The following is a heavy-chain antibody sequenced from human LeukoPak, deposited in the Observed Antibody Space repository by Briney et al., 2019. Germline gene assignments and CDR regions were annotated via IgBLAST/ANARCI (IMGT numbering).Heavy chain of an antibody. J-gene: IGHJ5*02. CDR2: ISGSGGST. Sequence: GGSLRLSCAASGFTFSSYAMSWVRQAPGKGLEWVSAISGSGGSTYYADSVKGRFTISRDNSKNTLYLQMNSLRAEDTAVYYCAKSIGGGYDFNWFDPWGQETLVTVSS. D-gene: IGHD5-12*01. CDR1: GFTFSSYA. V-gene: IGHV3-23*01. CDR3: AKSIGGGYDFNWFDP.